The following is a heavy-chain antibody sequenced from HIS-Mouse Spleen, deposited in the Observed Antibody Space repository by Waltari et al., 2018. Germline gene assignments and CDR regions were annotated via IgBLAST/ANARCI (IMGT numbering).Heavy chain of an antibody. J-gene: IGHJ3*02. CDR1: GAPTSSSSYY. D-gene: IGHD5-12*01. CDR3: ARDGYSGYGHDAFDI. Sequence: QLQLQESGPGLVKPSETLSLTCTVSGAPTSSSSYYWGWIRQPPGKGLEWIGSIYYSGSTYYNPSLKSRVTISVDTSKNQFSLKLSSVTAADTAVYYCARDGYSGYGHDAFDIWGQGTMVTVSS. CDR2: IYYSGST. V-gene: IGHV4-39*07.